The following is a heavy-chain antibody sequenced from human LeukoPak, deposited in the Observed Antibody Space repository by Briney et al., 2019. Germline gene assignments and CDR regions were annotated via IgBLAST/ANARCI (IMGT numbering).Heavy chain of an antibody. D-gene: IGHD3-16*01. J-gene: IGHJ4*02. CDR2: ITASGRST. CDR3: TRERRGSYYAFES. CDR1: GFSLSDYQ. Sequence: GGSLRLSCAASGFSLSDYQMSWVRQAPGKGLEWISYITASGRSTNYADSVKGRFTIPRDNAKNSVVLQMNSLRAEDTAVYYCTRERRGSYYAFESWGQGTLVSVSS. V-gene: IGHV3-11*01.